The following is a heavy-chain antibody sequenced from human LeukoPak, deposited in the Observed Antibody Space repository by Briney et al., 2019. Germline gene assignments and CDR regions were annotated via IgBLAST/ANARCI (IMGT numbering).Heavy chain of an antibody. Sequence: KPSETLSLTCTVSGGSISSYYWSWIRQPPGKGLEWIGYIYYSGSTNYNPSPKSRVTISVDTSKNQFSLKLSSVTAADTAVYYCARALRIGHDFDYWGQGTLVTVSS. V-gene: IGHV4-59*01. CDR2: IYYSGST. J-gene: IGHJ4*02. D-gene: IGHD1-26*01. CDR1: GGSISSYY. CDR3: ARALRIGHDFDY.